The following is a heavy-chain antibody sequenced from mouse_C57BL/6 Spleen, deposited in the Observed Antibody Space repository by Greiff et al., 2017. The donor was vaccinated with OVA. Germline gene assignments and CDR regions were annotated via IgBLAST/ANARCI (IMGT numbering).Heavy chain of an antibody. V-gene: IGHV5-17*01. Sequence: EVQGVESGGGLVKPGGSLKLSCAASGFTFSDYGMHWVRQAPEKGLEWVAYISSGSSTIYYADTVKGRFTTSRDNAKNTLFLQMTSLRSEDTAMYYCASNYYGSSPYYAMDYWGQGTSVTVSS. J-gene: IGHJ4*01. CDR2: ISSGSSTI. D-gene: IGHD1-1*01. CDR3: ASNYYGSSPYYAMDY. CDR1: GFTFSDYG.